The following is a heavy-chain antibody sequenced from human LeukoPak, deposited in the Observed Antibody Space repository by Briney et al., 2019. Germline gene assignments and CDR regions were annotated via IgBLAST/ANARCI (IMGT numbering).Heavy chain of an antibody. CDR1: GFTFSSYA. D-gene: IGHD3-16*01. CDR2: ISGSGGST. V-gene: IGHV3-23*01. J-gene: IGHJ4*02. Sequence: GGSLRLSCAASGFTFSSYAMSWVRQAPGKGLEWVSAISGSGGSTYYADSVKGRFTISRGNSKNTLYLQMNSLRAEDTAVYYCAKDRGGMITFGGESPFDYWGQGTLVTVSS. CDR3: AKDRGGMITFGGESPFDY.